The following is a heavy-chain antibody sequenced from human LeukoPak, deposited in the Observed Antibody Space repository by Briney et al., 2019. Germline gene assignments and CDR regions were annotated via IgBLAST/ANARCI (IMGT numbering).Heavy chain of an antibody. D-gene: IGHD5-12*01. V-gene: IGHV3-48*02. CDR1: GFIFTDFG. CDR3: ARDPSGYYYLEY. Sequence: GGSLRLSCAASGFIFTDFGMNWVRQAPGKGLEWLSYISASTSTIYYADSVKGRLTVSRNNARNSVYLQMDSLTDEDTAVYYRARDPSGYYYLEYWGQGTLVTVSS. CDR2: ISASTSTI. J-gene: IGHJ4*02.